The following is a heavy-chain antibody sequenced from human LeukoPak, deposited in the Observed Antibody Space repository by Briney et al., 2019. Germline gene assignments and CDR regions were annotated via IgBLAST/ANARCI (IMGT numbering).Heavy chain of an antibody. J-gene: IGHJ5*02. Sequence: PGGSLRLSCAASGFTFGSYSMNWVRQAPGKGLEWLSYISSTSSAIYYADSLKGRFTISRDNAKNSLYLQMNSLRAEDTAVYYCAKEGIEGFDPWGQGTLVTVSS. V-gene: IGHV3-48*04. CDR1: GFTFGSYS. CDR3: AKEGIEGFDP. D-gene: IGHD6-13*01. CDR2: ISSTSSAI.